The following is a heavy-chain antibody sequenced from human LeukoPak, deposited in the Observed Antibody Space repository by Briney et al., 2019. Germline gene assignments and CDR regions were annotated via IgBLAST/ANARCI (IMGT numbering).Heavy chain of an antibody. CDR2: ISAYNGNT. V-gene: IGHV1-18*01. CDR3: ARDYSSSWYWTLLGTSQYWDSSINWFDP. D-gene: IGHD6-13*01. CDR1: GYTFTSYG. Sequence: ASVKVSCKASGYTFTSYGISWVRQAPGQGLEWMGWISAYNGNTNYPQKLQGRATMNTDTSTSAAYMELRSLRSDDTAVYYCARDYSSSWYWTLLGTSQYWDSSINWFDPWGQGTLVTVSS. J-gene: IGHJ5*02.